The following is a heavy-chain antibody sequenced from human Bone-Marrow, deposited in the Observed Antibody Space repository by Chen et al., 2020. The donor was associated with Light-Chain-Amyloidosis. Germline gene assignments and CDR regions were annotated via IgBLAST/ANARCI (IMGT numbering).Heavy chain of an antibody. J-gene: IGHJ4*02. CDR2: VRGSTVST. CDR1: GFNFSSFG. D-gene: IGHD3-10*01. CDR3: TRKGGYFDF. V-gene: IGHV3-23*04. Sequence: EVQLVESGGGLVQPGGSLRLSCATSGFNFSSFGMSWVRQAPGKGLEWVSTVRGSTVSTYYAGAVKGRFIISRDNSKSTLYLQMNSLRAGDTAVYFCTRKGGYFDFWGQGSLVTVSS.